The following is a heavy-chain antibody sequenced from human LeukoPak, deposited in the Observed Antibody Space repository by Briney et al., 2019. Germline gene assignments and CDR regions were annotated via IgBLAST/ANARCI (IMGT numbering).Heavy chain of an antibody. CDR3: TRDSGTYNWFDP. CDR2: IDKKDKGYATAT. Sequence: GGSLRLSCAASGFTFSGSTIHWVRQSSGKGLEWVGQIDKKDKGYATATAYATSVKGRFTISRDDSINTAYLQMKSLKTEDTALYCCTRDSGTYNWFDPWGQGTLVTVSS. J-gene: IGHJ5*02. CDR1: GFTFSGST. V-gene: IGHV3-73*01. D-gene: IGHD1-26*01.